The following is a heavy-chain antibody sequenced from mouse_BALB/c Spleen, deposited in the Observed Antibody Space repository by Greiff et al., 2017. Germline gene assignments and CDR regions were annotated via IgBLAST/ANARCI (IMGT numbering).Heavy chain of an antibody. D-gene: IGHD1-1*01. CDR3: AREYYGSSFDY. J-gene: IGHJ2*01. CDR2: ISSGGGNT. CDR1: GFTFSSYT. Sequence: EVQLVESGGGLVKPGGSLKLSCAASGFTFSSYTMSWVRQTPEKRLEWVATISSGGGNTYYPDSVKGRFTISRDNAKNNLYLQMSSLRSEDTALYYCAREYYGSSFDYWGQGTTLTVSS. V-gene: IGHV5-9*03.